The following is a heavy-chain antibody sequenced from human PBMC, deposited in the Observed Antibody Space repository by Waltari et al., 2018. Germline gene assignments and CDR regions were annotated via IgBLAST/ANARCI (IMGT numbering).Heavy chain of an antibody. D-gene: IGHD3-22*01. CDR1: GGTFSSYA. Sequence: QVQLVQSGAEVKKPGSSVKVSCKASGGTFSSYAISWVRQAPGQGLEWMGGIIPIFGTANYAQKFQGRVTITADESTSTAYMELSSLRSEDTAVYYCARKPNVDYYDSSGYYYYGMDVWSQGTTVTVSS. J-gene: IGHJ6*02. CDR2: IIPIFGTA. CDR3: ARKPNVDYYDSSGYYYYGMDV. V-gene: IGHV1-69*01.